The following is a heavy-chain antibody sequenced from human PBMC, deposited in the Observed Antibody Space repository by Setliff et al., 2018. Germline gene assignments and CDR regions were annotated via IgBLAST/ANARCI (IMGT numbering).Heavy chain of an antibody. V-gene: IGHV4-39*02. CDR3: VREGYSEYFQD. CDR2: IYYSGTT. CDR1: GGSISTTNY. D-gene: IGHD1-1*01. J-gene: IGHJ1*01. Sequence: SETLSLTCTVSGGSISTTNYWAWIRQPPGKGLEWIGRIYYSGTTYYNASLTSRVTISVDTSKNQFSLNLRSVTAADTAVYYCVREGYSEYFQDWGRGTLVTVSS.